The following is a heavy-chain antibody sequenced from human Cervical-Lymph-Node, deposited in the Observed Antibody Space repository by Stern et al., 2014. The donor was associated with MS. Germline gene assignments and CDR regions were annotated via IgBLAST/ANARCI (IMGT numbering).Heavy chain of an antibody. D-gene: IGHD4-23*01. CDR3: ARGRGGNYRYYFDY. V-gene: IGHV3-21*01. J-gene: IGHJ4*02. CDR1: GFTFSSYS. CDR2: ISSGGSYI. Sequence: EVQLVESGGGLVKPGGSLRLSCAASGFTFSSYSMYWVRQAPGKGMEWVASISSGGSYIYYADSLKGRFPLSRDIAKNSLYLQLDSLRAEDTPVYYCARGRGGNYRYYFDYWGQGTLVTVSS.